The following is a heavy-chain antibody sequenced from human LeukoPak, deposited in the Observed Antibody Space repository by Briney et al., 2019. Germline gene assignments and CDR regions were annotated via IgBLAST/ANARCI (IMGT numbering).Heavy chain of an antibody. Sequence: PGGSLRLSCLASGFTFSDYYMSWVRQAPGKGLEWISYMSSRGYPTCYAESVQGRFTMSRDNAKNTLYLQMHNLRADDTAVYFCARVGIALTSPFDYWGLGTLVAVSS. V-gene: IGHV3-11*01. J-gene: IGHJ4*02. CDR3: ARVGIALTSPFDY. CDR1: GFTFSDYY. CDR2: MSSRGYPT. D-gene: IGHD1-1*01.